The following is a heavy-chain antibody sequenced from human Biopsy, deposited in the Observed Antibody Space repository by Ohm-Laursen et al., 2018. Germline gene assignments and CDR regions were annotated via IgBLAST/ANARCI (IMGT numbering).Heavy chain of an antibody. CDR3: ASAHQYCSATTCNGGSDF. V-gene: IGHV3-7*01. D-gene: IGHD2-15*01. Sequence: SLRLSCAASGFPFTGFSMDWVRQAPGKGLEWVANINQDGSEKYYVDSVKGRFTISRDNAKDSLDLQMSRLRVEDTALYYCASAHQYCSATTCNGGSDFWGQGTLVTVSS. CDR1: GFPFTGFS. CDR2: INQDGSEK. J-gene: IGHJ4*02.